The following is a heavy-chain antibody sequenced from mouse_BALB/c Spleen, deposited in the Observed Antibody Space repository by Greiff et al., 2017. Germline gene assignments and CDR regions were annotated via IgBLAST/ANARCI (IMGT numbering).Heavy chain of an antibody. CDR1: GYSITSDYA. V-gene: IGHV3-2*02. Sequence: EVKVEESGPGLVKPSQSLSLTCTVTGYSITSDYAWNWIRQFPGNKLEWMGYISYSGSTSYNPSLKSRISITRDTSKNQFFLQLNSVTTEDTATYYCAGGNYLYWYFDVWGAGTTVTVSS. J-gene: IGHJ1*01. D-gene: IGHD2-1*01. CDR3: AGGNYLYWYFDV. CDR2: ISYSGST.